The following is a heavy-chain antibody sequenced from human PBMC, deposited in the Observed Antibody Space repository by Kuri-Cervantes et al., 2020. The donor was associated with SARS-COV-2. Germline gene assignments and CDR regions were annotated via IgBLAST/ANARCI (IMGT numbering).Heavy chain of an antibody. Sequence: GESLKISCAASGFTVSSNYMSWVRQAPGKGLEWVSVIYSGGSTYYADSVKGRFTISRDNSKNTLYLQMNSLRAEDTAVYYCARDRDLAGGMDVWGQGTTVTVSS. D-gene: IGHD6-13*01. CDR1: GFTVSSNY. J-gene: IGHJ6*02. CDR3: ARDRDLAGGMDV. V-gene: IGHV3-66*02. CDR2: IYSGGST.